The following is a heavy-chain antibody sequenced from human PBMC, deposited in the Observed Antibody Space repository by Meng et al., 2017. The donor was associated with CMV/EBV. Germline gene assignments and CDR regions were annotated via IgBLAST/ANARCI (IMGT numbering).Heavy chain of an antibody. CDR1: GGSISSSSYY. Sequence: SETLSLTCTVSGGSISSSSYYWGWIRQPPGKGLEWIGSIYYSGSTYYNPSLKSRVTISVDTSKNQFSLKLSSVIAADTAVYYCARDFYDFWSGYYNWFDPWGQGTLVTVSS. D-gene: IGHD3-3*01. V-gene: IGHV4-39*07. CDR2: IYYSGST. CDR3: ARDFYDFWSGYYNWFDP. J-gene: IGHJ5*02.